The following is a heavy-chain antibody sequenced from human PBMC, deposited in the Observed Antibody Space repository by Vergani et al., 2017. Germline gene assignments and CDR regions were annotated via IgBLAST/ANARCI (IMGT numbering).Heavy chain of an antibody. J-gene: IGHJ4*02. D-gene: IGHD2-15*01. V-gene: IGHV4-39*01. CDR2: MDYSGST. CDR3: ASKRGACRAAYCHSYDF. Sequence: QVQLQESGPGLVTPSQTLSLICTVSGDSVISTDYHWGWIRQPPGKGLEWIGSMDYSGSTSYNPSLESRISISFETPKNQFSLRLTSVTAADTAVYYCASKRGACRAAYCHSYDFWGPGTLVGVSS. CDR1: GDSVISTDYH.